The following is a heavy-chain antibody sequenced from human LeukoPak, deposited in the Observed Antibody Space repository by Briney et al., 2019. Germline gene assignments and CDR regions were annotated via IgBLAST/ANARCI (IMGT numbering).Heavy chain of an antibody. CDR2: INWNTGST. V-gene: IGHV3-20*04. CDR3: ARGGSSARGAFDI. D-gene: IGHD1-26*01. J-gene: IGHJ3*02. CDR1: GFTFADYG. Sequence: GGSLRLSCAASGFTFADYGMSWVRQAPGKGLDWVSGINWNTGSTGYADFVKGRFTISRDNAKNSLYLQMNSLRAEDTALYYCARGGSSARGAFDIWGQGTMVTVSS.